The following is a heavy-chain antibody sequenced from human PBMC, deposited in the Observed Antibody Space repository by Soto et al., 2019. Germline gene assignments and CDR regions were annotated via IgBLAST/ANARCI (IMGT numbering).Heavy chain of an antibody. J-gene: IGHJ4*02. D-gene: IGHD5-18*01. CDR3: ARGGDTAMVTFDY. Sequence: ASVKVSCKASGYTFTGYYMHWVRQAPGQGLEWMGWINPNSGGTNYAQKFQGWVTMTRDTSISTAYMELSRLRSDDTAVYYCARGGDTAMVTFDYWGQGTLVTVSS. CDR2: INPNSGGT. CDR1: GYTFTGYY. V-gene: IGHV1-2*04.